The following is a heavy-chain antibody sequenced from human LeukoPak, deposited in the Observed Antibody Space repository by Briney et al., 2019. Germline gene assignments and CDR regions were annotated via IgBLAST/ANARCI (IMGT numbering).Heavy chain of an antibody. J-gene: IGHJ3*02. D-gene: IGHD6-19*01. V-gene: IGHV4-30-4*01. CDR3: ARLLAVAGGDAFDI. Sequence: SETLSLTCTVSGSSISSGDFYWSWIRQSPGQGLEWIGYIYYSGSTNYNPSLKSRVTVSVDTSKDQFSLRLSSVTAADTAVYYCARLLAVAGGDAFDIWGQGKMVTVSS. CDR2: IYYSGST. CDR1: GSSISSGDFY.